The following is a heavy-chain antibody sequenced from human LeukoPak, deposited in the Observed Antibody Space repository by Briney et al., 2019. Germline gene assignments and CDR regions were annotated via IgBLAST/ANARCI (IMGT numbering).Heavy chain of an antibody. CDR1: GGSFSGYY. CDR2: INHSGST. CDR3: ARGTLHMVRGVIAPYYYMDV. J-gene: IGHJ6*03. Sequence: SETLSLTCAVYGGSFSGYYWSWIRQPPGKGLEWIGEINHSGSTNYNPSLKSRVTISVDTSKNQFSLKLSSVTAADTAVYYCARGTLHMVRGVIAPYYYMDVWAKGPRSPSP. V-gene: IGHV4-34*01. D-gene: IGHD3-10*01.